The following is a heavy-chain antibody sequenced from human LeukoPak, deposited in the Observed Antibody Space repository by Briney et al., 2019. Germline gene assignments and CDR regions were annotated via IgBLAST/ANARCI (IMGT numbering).Heavy chain of an antibody. Sequence: SETLSLTCTVSGGSISSSSYYWGWIRQPPGKGLEWVGSIYYSESTYYNPSLKSRVTISVDTSKNQFSLKLSSVTAADTAVYYCARAVAAAATYAFDIWGQGTMVTVSS. J-gene: IGHJ3*02. D-gene: IGHD6-13*01. CDR1: GGSISSSSYY. CDR2: IYYSEST. CDR3: ARAVAAAATYAFDI. V-gene: IGHV4-39*07.